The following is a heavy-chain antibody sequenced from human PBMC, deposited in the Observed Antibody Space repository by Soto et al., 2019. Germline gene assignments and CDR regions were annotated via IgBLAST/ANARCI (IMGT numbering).Heavy chain of an antibody. J-gene: IGHJ5*02. D-gene: IGHD2-2*01. CDR1: GGSISSGGYY. V-gene: IGHV4-31*03. CDR2: IYYSGST. Sequence: SETLSLTCTVSGGSISSGGYYGSWIRQHPGKGLEWIGYIYYSGSTYYNPSLKSRVTISVDTSKNQFSLKLSSVTAADTAVYYCARGSTSYNWFDPWGQGTLVTVSS. CDR3: ARGSTSYNWFDP.